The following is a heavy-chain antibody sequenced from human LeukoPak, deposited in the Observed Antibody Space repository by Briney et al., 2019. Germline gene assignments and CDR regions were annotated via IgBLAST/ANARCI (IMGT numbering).Heavy chain of an antibody. J-gene: IGHJ4*02. D-gene: IGHD1-20*01. CDR2: ISSSGSTI. V-gene: IGHV3-11*01. CDR1: GFTFSDYY. CDR3: ARFGITGTTIAFDY. Sequence: GGSLTLSCAASGFTFSDYYMSWIRPAPGKGLEWVSYISSSGSTIYYADSVKGRFTISRDNAKNSLYLQMNSLRAEDTAVYYCARFGITGTTIAFDYWGQGTLVTVSS.